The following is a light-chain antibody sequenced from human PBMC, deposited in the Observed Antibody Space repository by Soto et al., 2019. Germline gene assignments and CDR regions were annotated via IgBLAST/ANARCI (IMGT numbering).Light chain of an antibody. CDR3: QQYNKWPRFT. V-gene: IGKV3-15*01. CDR1: QSVSSN. Sequence: EIVMTQSPATLSVSPGERATLSCRASQSVSSNLAWYQQRPGQAPRLLIYSASTRATGIPARFSGSGSGTEFTLTISSLQSEDFSVYYCQQYNKWPRFTFGPGTRVDIK. J-gene: IGKJ3*01. CDR2: SAS.